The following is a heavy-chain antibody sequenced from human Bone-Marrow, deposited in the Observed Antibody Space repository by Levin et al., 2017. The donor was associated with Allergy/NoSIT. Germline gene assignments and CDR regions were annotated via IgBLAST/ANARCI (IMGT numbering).Heavy chain of an antibody. V-gene: IGHV3-23*01. D-gene: IGHD6-19*01. CDR3: AREQGASGWYTVDF. J-gene: IGHJ4*02. CDR1: GFTFANHA. CDR2: IRPSSERT. Sequence: GGSLRLSCAASGFTFANHAMTWVRHAPGKGLEWVSTIRPSSERTYFSDSVKGRFTVSRDDSMNLMYLQMNSLRADDAAVYYCAREQGASGWYTVDFWGQGTLVTVSS.